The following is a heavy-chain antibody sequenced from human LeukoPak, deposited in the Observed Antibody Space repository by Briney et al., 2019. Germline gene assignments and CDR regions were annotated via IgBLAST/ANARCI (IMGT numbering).Heavy chain of an antibody. CDR1: GGSINNYY. CDR3: ARHAGGIAAAGTRPFDY. CDR2: IYTRGST. Sequence: PSETLSLTCTVSGGSINNYYWSWIRQPAGKGLEWIGRIYTRGSTNYNPSLKSRVTMSVDTSKNQFSLKLSSVTAADTAVYYCARHAGGIAAAGTRPFDYWGQGTLVTVSS. V-gene: IGHV4-4*07. J-gene: IGHJ4*02. D-gene: IGHD6-13*01.